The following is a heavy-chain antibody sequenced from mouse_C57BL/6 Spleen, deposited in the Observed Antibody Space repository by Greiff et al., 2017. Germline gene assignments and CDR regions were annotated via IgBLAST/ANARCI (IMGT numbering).Heavy chain of an antibody. Sequence: QVQLQQPGAELVRPGSSVKLSCTASGYNFNSYWMDWVKQRPGQGLEWIGNIYPSDSETHYNQKFKDKATLTVDKSSSTAYMQLSSLTTEDSAVYYCAREGYEAMDYWGQGTSVTVSS. V-gene: IGHV1-61*01. D-gene: IGHD3-1*01. J-gene: IGHJ4*01. CDR3: AREGYEAMDY. CDR1: GYNFNSYW. CDR2: IYPSDSET.